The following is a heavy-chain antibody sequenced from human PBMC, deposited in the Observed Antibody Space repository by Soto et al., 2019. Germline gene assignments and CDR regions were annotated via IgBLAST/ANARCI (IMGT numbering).Heavy chain of an antibody. CDR2: ISYSEST. J-gene: IGHJ5*02. Sequence: SETLSLTCSVSGESISSGGYYWSWIRHLPGKGLEWIGHISYSESTNYNPSLKSRVTISVDTSKNQFSLKLSSVTAADTAVYYCARGRIVVVPAARHNWFDPWGQGTLVTVSS. CDR3: ARGRIVVVPAARHNWFDP. V-gene: IGHV4-31*03. D-gene: IGHD2-2*01. CDR1: GESISSGGYY.